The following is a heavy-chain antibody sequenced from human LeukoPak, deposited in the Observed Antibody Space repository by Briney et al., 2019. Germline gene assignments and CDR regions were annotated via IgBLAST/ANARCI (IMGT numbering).Heavy chain of an antibody. D-gene: IGHD3-10*01. CDR2: INPNSGGT. CDR3: ARDIVPTMVRGVINDY. V-gene: IGHV1-2*02. Sequence: ASVKVSCKASGYXFTDYYIHWVRQAPGQGLEWMGWINPNSGGTKYAQKFQDRVTMTRDTSISTVYMELSRLRSDDTAVYYCARDIVPTMVRGVINDYWGQGTLVTVSS. CDR1: GYXFTDYY. J-gene: IGHJ4*02.